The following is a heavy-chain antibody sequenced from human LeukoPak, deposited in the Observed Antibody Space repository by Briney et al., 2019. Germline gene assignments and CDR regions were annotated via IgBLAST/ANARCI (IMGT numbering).Heavy chain of an antibody. CDR1: GYTFTSYY. CDR2: INPSGGST. D-gene: IGHD5-24*01. CDR3: AREGRRDGYNSNWFDP. J-gene: IGHJ5*02. V-gene: IGHV1-46*01. Sequence: ASVKVSCKASGYTFTSYYMHWVRQAPGQGLEWMGIINPSGGSTSHAQKFQGRVTMTRDTSTSTVYMELSSLRSEDTAVYYCAREGRRDGYNSNWFDPWGQGTLVTVSS.